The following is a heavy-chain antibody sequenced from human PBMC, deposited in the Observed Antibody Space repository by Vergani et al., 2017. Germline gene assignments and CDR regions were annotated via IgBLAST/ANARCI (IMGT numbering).Heavy chain of an antibody. CDR1: GFSFGSYG. V-gene: IGHV3-33*08. CDR2: TRYDGIVE. Sequence: QVQLVESGGNVVQRGTSLRLSCAASGFSFGSYGMHWVRQAPGKGLEWVAFTRYDGIVEYYGDSVRGRFTISRDNAKNTLYLQMDSLRAEDTAVYYCARDGWELLGYFDYMDVWGKGTTVTVSS. D-gene: IGHD1-26*01. CDR3: ARDGWELLGYFDYMDV. J-gene: IGHJ6*03.